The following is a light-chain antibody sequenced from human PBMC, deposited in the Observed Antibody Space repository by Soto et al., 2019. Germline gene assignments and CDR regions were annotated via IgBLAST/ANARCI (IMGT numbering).Light chain of an antibody. CDR3: QQYGSSPRT. Sequence: EILLRQSPDTLSLSPGERAPLSLRASQSLSSSYLAWYQQKPGQAPRLLIYAASSRATGIPDKFSGSGSGTDFTLTISRLEPEDFAVYYCQQYGSSPRTFGQGTKVGI. CDR1: QSLSSSY. CDR2: AAS. V-gene: IGKV3-20*01. J-gene: IGKJ1*01.